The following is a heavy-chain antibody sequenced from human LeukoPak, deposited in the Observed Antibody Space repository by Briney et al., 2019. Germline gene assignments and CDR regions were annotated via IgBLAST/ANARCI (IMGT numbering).Heavy chain of an antibody. V-gene: IGHV1-18*01. J-gene: IGHJ6*02. CDR1: GYSFNTYG. D-gene: IGHD2-2*01. CDR2: VSADNGET. Sequence: GASVKVSCKASGYSFNTYGISWVRHAPGQGLERMGWVSADNGETNYAQKFQGRVTMTTDTSTSTAYMELSSLRAEDTAVYYCARALGDQPDYYYGMDVWGQGTTVTVSS. CDR3: ARALGDQPDYYYGMDV.